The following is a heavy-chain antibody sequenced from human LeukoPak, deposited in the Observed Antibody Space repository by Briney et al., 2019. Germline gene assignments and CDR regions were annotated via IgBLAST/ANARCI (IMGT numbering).Heavy chain of an antibody. CDR1: GFAFSGYA. CDR3: AKSGSYFSDY. J-gene: IGHJ4*02. CDR2: ISGSGGST. D-gene: IGHD1-26*01. Sequence: GGSLRLSCAASGFAFSGYAMSWVRQPPGKGLEWVSVISGSGGSTYYAGSVKGRFTISRDNTQNTVYLQMNSLRAEDTAVYYCAKSGSYFSDYWGQGTLVTVSS. V-gene: IGHV3-23*01.